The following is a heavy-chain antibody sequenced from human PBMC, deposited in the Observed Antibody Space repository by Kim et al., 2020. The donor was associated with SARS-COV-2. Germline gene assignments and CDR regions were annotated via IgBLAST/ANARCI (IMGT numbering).Heavy chain of an antibody. D-gene: IGHD6-13*01. J-gene: IGHJ6*02. CDR3: ASQQLSPRYYYYYYGMDV. Sequence: GESLKISCKGSGYSFTSYWISWVRQMPGKGLEWMGRIDPSDSYTNYSPSFQGHVTISADKSISTAYLQWSSLKASDTAMYYCASQQLSPRYYYYYYGMDVWGQGTTVTVSS. CDR1: GYSFTSYW. CDR2: IDPSDSYT. V-gene: IGHV5-10-1*01.